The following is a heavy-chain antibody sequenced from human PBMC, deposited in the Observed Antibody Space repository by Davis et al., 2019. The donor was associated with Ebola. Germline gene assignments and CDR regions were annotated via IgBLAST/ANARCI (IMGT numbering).Heavy chain of an antibody. CDR2: IIPIFGTA. V-gene: IGHV1-69*13. Sequence: SVKVSCKASGGTFSSYAISWVRQAPGQGLEWMGGIIPIFGTANYAQKFQGRVTITADESTSTAYMELSSLRSEDTAVYYCARRSTGTTPAALYYFDYWGQGTLVTVSS. D-gene: IGHD1-1*01. CDR1: GGTFSSYA. CDR3: ARRSTGTTPAALYYFDY. J-gene: IGHJ4*02.